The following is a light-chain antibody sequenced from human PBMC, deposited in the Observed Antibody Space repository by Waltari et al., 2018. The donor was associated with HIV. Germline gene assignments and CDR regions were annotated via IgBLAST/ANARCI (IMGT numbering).Light chain of an antibody. J-gene: IGLJ2*01. V-gene: IGLV2-14*03. CDR3: SSYTNNNTLS. Sequence: QSALTQPASVSGSPGQSYTISCTGASNAIFTYNYVSWYQQHPANAPNLIIYDVTSRPSGVSKRFSASKSGNTASLTISGLQADDEADYYCSSYTNNNTLSFGGGTKLTVL. CDR1: SNAIFTYNY. CDR2: DVT.